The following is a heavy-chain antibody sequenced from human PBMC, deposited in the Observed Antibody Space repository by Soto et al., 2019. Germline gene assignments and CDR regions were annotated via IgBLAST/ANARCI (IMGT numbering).Heavy chain of an antibody. V-gene: IGHV3-74*01. CDR2: AKYDGITT. CDR1: GFTFTDYW. J-gene: IGHJ6*02. CDR3: ARGIKNYYGVDV. Sequence: EVQLVESGGGLVQPGGSLRLSCAASGFTFTDYWMHWVRQAPGKGLVWVSRAKYDGITTSYGDSVEGRFTISRDNAKNTVYLQMTSLGAEDTAVYYCARGIKNYYGVDVWGQGTTVTVSS. D-gene: IGHD2-21*01.